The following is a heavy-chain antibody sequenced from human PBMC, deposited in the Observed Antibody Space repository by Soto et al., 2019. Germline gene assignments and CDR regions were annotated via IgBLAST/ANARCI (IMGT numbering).Heavy chain of an antibody. Sequence: ASVKVSCKASGGTFSSYAISWVRQAPGQGLEWMGGITPIFGTANYAQKFQGRVTITADESTSTAYMELSSLRSEDTAVYYCARDGKAAANWFDPWGQGTLVTVSS. J-gene: IGHJ5*02. CDR1: GGTFSSYA. CDR3: ARDGKAAANWFDP. D-gene: IGHD6-13*01. CDR2: ITPIFGTA. V-gene: IGHV1-69*13.